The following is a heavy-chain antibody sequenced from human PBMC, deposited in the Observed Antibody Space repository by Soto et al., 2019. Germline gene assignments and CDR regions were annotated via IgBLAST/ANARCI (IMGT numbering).Heavy chain of an antibody. Sequence: GESLKISCAASGFTFSSYSMNWVRQAPGKGLEWVSYISSSSSTIYYADSVKGRFTISRDNAKNSLYLQMNSLRAEDTAVYYCAREEDCSSTSCYGFDYWGQGTLVTVSS. V-gene: IGHV3-48*01. CDR1: GFTFSSYS. CDR3: AREEDCSSTSCYGFDY. CDR2: ISSSSSTI. J-gene: IGHJ4*02. D-gene: IGHD2-2*01.